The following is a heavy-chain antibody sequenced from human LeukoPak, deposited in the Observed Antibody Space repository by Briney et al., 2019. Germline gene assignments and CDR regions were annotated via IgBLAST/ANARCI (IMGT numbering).Heavy chain of an antibody. D-gene: IGHD2-15*01. V-gene: IGHV3-23*01. Sequence: GGSLRLSCAASGFTLRGFVMTWVRQAPGTGLEWVTNIGRNGGDTYYTASVKGRFTISRDNSKNTLYLEMNSLRAGDTAVYYCAKGGYTTWFDPWGQGTLVTVSS. CDR2: IGRNGGDT. CDR1: GFTLRGFV. CDR3: AKGGYTTWFDP. J-gene: IGHJ5*02.